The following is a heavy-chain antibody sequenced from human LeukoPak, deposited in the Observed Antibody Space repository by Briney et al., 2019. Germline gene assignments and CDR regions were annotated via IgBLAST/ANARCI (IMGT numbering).Heavy chain of an antibody. D-gene: IGHD5-24*01. CDR2: ISAYNGNT. Sequence: ASVKVSCEASGYTFTSYGISWVRQAPGQGLEWMGWISAYNGNTNYAQKLQGRVTMTTDTSTSTAYMELRSLRSDDTAVYYCARVGDGYKMNPDYYYMDVWGKGTTVTISS. V-gene: IGHV1-18*01. CDR1: GYTFTSYG. CDR3: ARVGDGYKMNPDYYYMDV. J-gene: IGHJ6*03.